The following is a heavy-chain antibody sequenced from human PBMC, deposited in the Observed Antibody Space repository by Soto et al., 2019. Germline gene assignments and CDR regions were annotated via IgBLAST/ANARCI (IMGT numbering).Heavy chain of an antibody. CDR3: ARELVVPAAINYYMDV. D-gene: IGHD2-2*01. CDR2: IYHSGST. J-gene: IGHJ6*03. CDR1: SGSISSSNW. Sequence: QVQLQESGPGLVKPSGTLSLTCAVSSGSISSSNWWSWVRQPPGKGLEWIGEIYHSGSTNYNPSLTRRVTISVDKSKTQFSLKLSSVTAADTAVYYCARELVVPAAINYYMDVWGKGTTVTVSS. V-gene: IGHV4-4*02.